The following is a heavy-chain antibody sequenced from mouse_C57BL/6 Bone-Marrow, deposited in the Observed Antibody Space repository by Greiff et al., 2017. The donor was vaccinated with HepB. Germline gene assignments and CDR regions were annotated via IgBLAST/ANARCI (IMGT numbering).Heavy chain of an antibody. CDR3: ARDGYGFDY. Sequence: QVQLKESGAELVKPGASVKISCKASGYAFSSYWMNWVKQRTGKGLEWIGQIYPGDGDTNYNGKFKGKATLTADKSSSTAYMQLSSLTSEDSAVYFCARDGYGFDYWGQGTTLTVSS. V-gene: IGHV1-80*01. CDR1: GYAFSSYW. CDR2: IYPGDGDT. D-gene: IGHD2-2*01. J-gene: IGHJ2*01.